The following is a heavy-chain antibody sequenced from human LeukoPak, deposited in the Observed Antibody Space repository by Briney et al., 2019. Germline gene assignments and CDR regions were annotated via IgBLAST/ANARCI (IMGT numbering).Heavy chain of an antibody. CDR3: ARTRADIVATIWEFDY. V-gene: IGHV3-48*01. CDR2: ISSSSSTI. J-gene: IGHJ4*02. CDR1: GFTFSSYS. Sequence: PGGSLRLSCAASGFTFSSYSMNWVRQAPGKGLEWVSYISSSSSTIYYADSVKGRFTISRDNAKNSLYLQMNSLRGEDTAVYYCARTRADIVATIWEFDYWGQGTLVTVSS. D-gene: IGHD5-12*01.